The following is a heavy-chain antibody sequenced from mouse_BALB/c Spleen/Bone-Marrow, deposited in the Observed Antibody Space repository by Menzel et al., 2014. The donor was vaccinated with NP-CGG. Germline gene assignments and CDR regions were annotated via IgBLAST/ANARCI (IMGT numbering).Heavy chain of an antibody. J-gene: IGHJ3*01. Sequence: DVTLQESGGGLVQPGGSLRLSCATSGFTFTDYYMSWVRQPPGKALEWLGFIRNKANGYTTEYSASVKGRFTISRDNSQSILYLQMNPLRAEDSAAYYCARDRRYDLAWFAYWGQGTLVTVSA. CDR2: IRNKANGYTT. CDR1: GFTFTDYY. V-gene: IGHV7-3*02. CDR3: ARDRRYDLAWFAY. D-gene: IGHD2-14*01.